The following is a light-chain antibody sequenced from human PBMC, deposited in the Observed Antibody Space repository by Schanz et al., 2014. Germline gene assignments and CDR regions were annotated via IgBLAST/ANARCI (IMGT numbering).Light chain of an antibody. CDR2: EDN. CDR1: SGSIASNY. V-gene: IGLV6-57*03. CDR3: QSYDSSNPNWV. J-gene: IGLJ3*02. Sequence: FMLTQPHSVSESPGKTVTIFCTRSSGSIASNYVQWYQQRPGSAPTTVIYEDNQRPSGVPDRFSGSIDSSSNSASLTISGLKTEDEADYYCQSYDSSNPNWVFGGGTKLTVL.